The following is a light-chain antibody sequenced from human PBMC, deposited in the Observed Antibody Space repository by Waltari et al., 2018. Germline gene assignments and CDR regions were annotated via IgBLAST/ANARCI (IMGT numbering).Light chain of an antibody. J-gene: IGKJ1*01. V-gene: IGKV3-15*01. Sequence: EIAMTQSPATLSVSPGERATLSCRASQSVSSNLAWYQQKPCQAPRLLIYGASTRATGIPARFSGSGSGTEFTLTISSLQSEDFAVYYCQQYNNWPPSWTFGQGTKVEIK. CDR2: GAS. CDR1: QSVSSN. CDR3: QQYNNWPPSWT.